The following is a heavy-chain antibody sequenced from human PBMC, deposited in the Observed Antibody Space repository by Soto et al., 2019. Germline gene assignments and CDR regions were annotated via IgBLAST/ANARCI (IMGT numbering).Heavy chain of an antibody. CDR2: VCYTGTT. CDR3: ARDTVLTGMFDF. Sequence: SETLSLTCTVSGGSISSYYWSWIRQPPGKGLEWIASVCYTGTTNYNPSLGSRVTISIDAPENQISLKLTSVTAADTAFYYCARDTVLTGMFDFWGQGTLVTVSS. J-gene: IGHJ4*02. CDR1: GGSISSYY. V-gene: IGHV4-59*01. D-gene: IGHD4-17*01.